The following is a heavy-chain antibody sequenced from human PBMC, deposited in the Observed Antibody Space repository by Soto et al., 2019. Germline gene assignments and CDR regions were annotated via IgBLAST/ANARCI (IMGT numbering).Heavy chain of an antibody. J-gene: IGHJ6*03. CDR2: MNPNSGNT. Sequence: ASVKVSCKASGYTFTSYDINWVRLATGQGLEWMGWMNPNSGNTGYAQKFQGRVTMTRNTSISTAYMELSSLRSEDTAVYYCAIGIASAAAATRYYYYYMDDWGKGTTVTVSS. CDR3: AIGIASAAAATRYYYYYMDD. CDR1: GYTFTSYD. D-gene: IGHD6-13*01. V-gene: IGHV1-8*01.